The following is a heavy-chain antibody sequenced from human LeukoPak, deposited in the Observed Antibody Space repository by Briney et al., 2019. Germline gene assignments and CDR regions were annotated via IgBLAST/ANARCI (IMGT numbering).Heavy chain of an antibody. V-gene: IGHV3-23*01. CDR2: SVSGGST. CDR3: AKVAMSATVS. Sequence: GGSLRLSCAASGFTFSSYAMSWVRQAPGKGLEWVSTSVSGGSTYYADSVKGRFTISRDNSKNTLYLQMSSLRAEDTAVYYCAKVAMSATVSWGQGTLVTVSS. J-gene: IGHJ5*02. D-gene: IGHD4-17*01. CDR1: GFTFSSYA.